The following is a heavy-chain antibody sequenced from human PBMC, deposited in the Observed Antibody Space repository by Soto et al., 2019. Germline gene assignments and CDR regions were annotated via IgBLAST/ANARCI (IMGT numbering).Heavy chain of an antibody. CDR2: VYHTGST. J-gene: IGHJ4*02. V-gene: IGHV4-59*13. CDR1: GGSISDYY. D-gene: IGHD6-19*01. Sequence: SETLSLTYTISGGSISDYYWSWVRQSPGKVLEWIGYVYHTGSTNYNPALKTRVTISVDTSRNQFSLLLYSVTAADTAVYYCAKDYHSTGWYAAFDYWGQGTLVTVSS. CDR3: AKDYHSTGWYAAFDY.